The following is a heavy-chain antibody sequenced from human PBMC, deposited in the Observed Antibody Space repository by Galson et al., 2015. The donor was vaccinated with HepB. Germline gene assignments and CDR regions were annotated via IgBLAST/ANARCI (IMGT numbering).Heavy chain of an antibody. CDR1: GFIFSNYG. V-gene: IGHV3-33*06. Sequence: SLRLSCAASGFIFSNYGMHWVRQAPGKGLECVAMIWYDGSNKYYADSVKGRFTISRDNSKNTVYLQMTSLRAEDTAVYYCAKAAAPPYFDSWGRGTLVTVSS. D-gene: IGHD6-25*01. CDR3: AKAAAPPYFDS. J-gene: IGHJ4*02. CDR2: IWYDGSNK.